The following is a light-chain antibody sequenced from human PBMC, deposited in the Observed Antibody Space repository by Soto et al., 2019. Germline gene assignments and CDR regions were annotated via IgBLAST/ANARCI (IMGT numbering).Light chain of an antibody. J-gene: IGKJ5*01. CDR1: QGFSNF. CDR2: AAS. V-gene: IGKV1-27*01. Sequence: DIQMTQSPSSLSASVGDRVTITCRASQGFSNFLAWYQQKPVKVPKLLISAASTLQSGVPSRFSGSGSGTYFSLTITSLQHEDVATYYPQKYSSVIYFGRGTRRDSK. CDR3: QKYSSVIY.